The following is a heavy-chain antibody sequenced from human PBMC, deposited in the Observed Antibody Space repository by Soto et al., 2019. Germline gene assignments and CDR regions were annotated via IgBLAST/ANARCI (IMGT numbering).Heavy chain of an antibody. CDR1: GFTFSSYA. CDR3: ARNRWKLGGIDY. D-gene: IGHD2-15*01. CDR2: ISYDGSNK. Sequence: QVQLVESGGGVVQPGRSLRLSCAASGFTFSSYAMHWVRQAPGKGLEWVAVISYDGSNKYYADSVKGRFTISRDNSKNTLYLQMNSLRAEDTAVYYCARNRWKLGGIDYWGQGTLVTVSS. J-gene: IGHJ4*02. V-gene: IGHV3-30-3*01.